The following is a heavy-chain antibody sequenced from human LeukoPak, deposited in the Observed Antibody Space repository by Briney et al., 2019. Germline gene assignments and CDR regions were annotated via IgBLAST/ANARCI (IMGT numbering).Heavy chain of an antibody. Sequence: GGSLRLSCAASGFTFSDYYMSWIRQAPGKGLEWVSSISSSSSYIYYADSVKGRFTISRDNAKNSLYLQMNSLRAEDTAVYYCARAWFGEPKPNWFDPWGQGTLVTVSS. D-gene: IGHD3-10*01. CDR2: ISSSSSYI. V-gene: IGHV3-11*06. CDR3: ARAWFGEPKPNWFDP. CDR1: GFTFSDYY. J-gene: IGHJ5*02.